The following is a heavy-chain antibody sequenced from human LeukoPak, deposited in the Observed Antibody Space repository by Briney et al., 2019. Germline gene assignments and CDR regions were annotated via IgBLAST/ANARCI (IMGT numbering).Heavy chain of an antibody. D-gene: IGHD3-16*02. CDR3: ARHYVDIRTVGASYYYYGLDV. V-gene: IGHV4-39*01. J-gene: IGHJ6*02. Sequence: PSETLSLTCTVSGGSISSSSYYWGWIRRPPGKGLEWIGNIYYSGSTYYNPSLKSRVSISVDTSKNQFSLKVTSVTAADTAVFCCARHYVDIRTVGASYYYYGLDVWGQGTTVTVSS. CDR1: GGSISSSSYY. CDR2: IYYSGST.